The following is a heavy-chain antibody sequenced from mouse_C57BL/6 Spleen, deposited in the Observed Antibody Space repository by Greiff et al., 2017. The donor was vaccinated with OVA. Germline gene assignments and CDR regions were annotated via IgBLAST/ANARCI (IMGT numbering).Heavy chain of an antibody. J-gene: IGHJ4*01. CDR1: GFTFSDYY. CDR2: INYDGSST. Sequence: EVKLVESEGGLVQPGSSMKLSCTASGFTFSDYYMAWVRQVPEKGLEWVANINYDGSSTYYLDSLKSRFIISRDNAKNILYLQMSSLKSEDTATYYCARDHYYGKDYAMDYWGQGTSVTVSS. V-gene: IGHV5-16*01. CDR3: ARDHYYGKDYAMDY. D-gene: IGHD1-2*01.